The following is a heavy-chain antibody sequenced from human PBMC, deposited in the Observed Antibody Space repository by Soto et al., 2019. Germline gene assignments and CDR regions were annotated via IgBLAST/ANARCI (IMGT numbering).Heavy chain of an antibody. D-gene: IGHD2-2*01. V-gene: IGHV1-69*06. CDR1: GGTFSSYA. Sequence: SVKVSCKASGGTFSSYAISWVRQAPGQGLEWMGGIIPIFGTANYAQKFQGRVTMTADKSTSTAYMELSSLRSEDTAVYYCVRSGTKSIVCIVLLPAAICLHRGPGTLVTVSS. CDR3: VRSGTKSIVCIVLLPAAICLH. CDR2: IIPIFGTA. J-gene: IGHJ1*01.